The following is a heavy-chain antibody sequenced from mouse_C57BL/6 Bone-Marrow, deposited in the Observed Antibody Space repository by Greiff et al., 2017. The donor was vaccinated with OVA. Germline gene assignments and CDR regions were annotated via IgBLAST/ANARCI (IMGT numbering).Heavy chain of an antibody. J-gene: IGHJ3*01. CDR2: IWGDGST. V-gene: IGHV2-3*01. Sequence: VKVVESGPGLVAPSQSLSITCTGSGFSLTSYGVSWVRQPPGKGLEWLGVIWGDGSTNYHSALISRLSISKDNSKSQVFLKLNSLQTDDTATYYCAKPGYYGSSYGTYWGQGTLVTVSA. CDR1: GFSLTSYG. CDR3: AKPGYYGSSYGTY. D-gene: IGHD1-1*01.